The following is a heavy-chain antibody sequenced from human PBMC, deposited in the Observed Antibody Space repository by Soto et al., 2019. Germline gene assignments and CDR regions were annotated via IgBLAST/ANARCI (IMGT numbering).Heavy chain of an antibody. CDR1: GFTFTSSA. CDR3: AADYDFWSGPGY. CDR2: IVVGSGNT. D-gene: IGHD3-3*01. J-gene: IGHJ4*02. Sequence: ASVKVSCKASGFTFTSSAVQWVRQARGQRLEWIGWIVVGSGNTNYAQMFQERVTITRDMSTSTAYMEMSSLRSKDTAVYYCAADYDFWSGPGYWGQGTLVTV. V-gene: IGHV1-58*01.